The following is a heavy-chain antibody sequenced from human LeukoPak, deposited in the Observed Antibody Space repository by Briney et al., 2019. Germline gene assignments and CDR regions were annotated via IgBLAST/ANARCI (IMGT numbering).Heavy chain of an antibody. V-gene: IGHV3-7*01. D-gene: IGHD3/OR15-3a*01. J-gene: IGHJ4*02. Sequence: GGSLRLSCAASGFTFRNYWMSWIRQAPGRGLEWVANIKLDGTQKNYIQSVRGRFTISRDNARNFLYLQLGSLRAEDTAVYYCTRDFWTDYWGQGTLVTVSS. CDR3: TRDFWTDY. CDR2: IKLDGTQK. CDR1: GFTFRNYW.